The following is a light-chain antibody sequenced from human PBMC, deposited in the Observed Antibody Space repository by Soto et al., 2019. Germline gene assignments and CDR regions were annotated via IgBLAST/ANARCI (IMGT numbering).Light chain of an antibody. CDR2: LEGSGSY. J-gene: IGLJ2*01. V-gene: IGLV4-60*02. Sequence: QSVLTQSSSASASLGSSVKLTCTLSSGHSSYIIAWHQQQPGKAPRYLMKLEGSGSYNKGSGVPDRFSGSSSGADRYLTISNLQFEDEADYYCETWDSNTVVFGGGTQLTVL. CDR1: SGHSSYI. CDR3: ETWDSNTVV.